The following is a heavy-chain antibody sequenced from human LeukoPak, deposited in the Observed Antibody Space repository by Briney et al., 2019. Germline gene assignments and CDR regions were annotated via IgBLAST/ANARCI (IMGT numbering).Heavy chain of an antibody. J-gene: IGHJ4*02. CDR3: TKGDDVVDRDY. CDR2: ISYDGSNK. CDR1: GFTFSSYG. D-gene: IGHD2-15*01. V-gene: IGHV3-30*18. Sequence: PGRSLRLSCAASGFTFSSYGMHWGRQAPGKGLEWVAVISYDGSNKYYADSVKGRFTISRDNSKNTLYLQMNSLRAEDTAVHYCTKGDDVVDRDYWGQGTLVTVSS.